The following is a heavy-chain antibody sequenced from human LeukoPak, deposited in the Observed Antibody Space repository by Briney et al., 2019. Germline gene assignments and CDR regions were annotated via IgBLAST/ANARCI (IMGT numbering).Heavy chain of an antibody. CDR1: GFTFSSYS. V-gene: IGHV3-30*18. CDR3: AKDGVVVPAAMSGWFDP. J-gene: IGHJ5*02. Sequence: PGGSLRLSCAASGFTFSSYSMHWVRQAPGKGLEWVAVISYDGSNKYYADSVKGRFTISRDNSKNTLYLQMNSLRAEDTAVYYCAKDGVVVPAAMSGWFDPWGQGTLVSVSS. CDR2: ISYDGSNK. D-gene: IGHD2-2*01.